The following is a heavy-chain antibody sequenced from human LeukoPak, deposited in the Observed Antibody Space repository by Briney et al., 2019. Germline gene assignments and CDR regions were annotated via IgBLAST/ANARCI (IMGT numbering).Heavy chain of an antibody. CDR3: TRDPLRAVAGFGFTDILDI. D-gene: IGHD6-19*01. CDR1: GFTFSTYS. Sequence: PGGSLRLSCAASGFTFSTYSMNWVRQAPGKGLEWVGFIRSTAYGGTAEYAASGKGRFTISRDDSKSIAYLQMNSLRAEDTAVYYCTRDPLRAVAGFGFTDILDIWGQGTMVTVSS. CDR2: IRSTAYGGTA. V-gene: IGHV3-49*04. J-gene: IGHJ3*02.